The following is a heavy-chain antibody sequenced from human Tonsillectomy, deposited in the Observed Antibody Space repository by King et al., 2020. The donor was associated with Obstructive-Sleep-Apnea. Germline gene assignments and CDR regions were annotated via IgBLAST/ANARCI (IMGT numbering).Heavy chain of an antibody. CDR1: GGSVSSGSYY. V-gene: IGHV4-61*01. Sequence: QLQESGPGLVKPSETLSLTCTVSGGSVSSGSYYWSWIRQPPGKGLEWIGYIYYSGSTNYNPSLKSRVTISGDTSKNQFTLKLSSVTAADTAVYYCARDRPNYDILTGRERYGMDVWGQGTTVTVSS. CDR2: IYYSGST. D-gene: IGHD3-9*01. CDR3: ARDRPNYDILTGRERYGMDV. J-gene: IGHJ6*02.